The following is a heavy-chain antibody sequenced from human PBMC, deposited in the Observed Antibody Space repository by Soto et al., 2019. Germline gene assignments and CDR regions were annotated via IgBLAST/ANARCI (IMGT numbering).Heavy chain of an antibody. CDR1: GGTFSSYA. CDR3: ARDLGGGRGYCSGGSCYAFDY. J-gene: IGHJ4*02. Sequence: QVQLVQSGAEVKKPGSSVKVSCKASGGTFSSYAISWVRQAPGQGLEWMGGIIPIFGTANYAQKFQGRVTITADESTSTDYMELSSLRSEDTAVYYCARDLGGGRGYCSGGSCYAFDYWGQGTLVTVSS. CDR2: IIPIFGTA. D-gene: IGHD2-15*01. V-gene: IGHV1-69*01.